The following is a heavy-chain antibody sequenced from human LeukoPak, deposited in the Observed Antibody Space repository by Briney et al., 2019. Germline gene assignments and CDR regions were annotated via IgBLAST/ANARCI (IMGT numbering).Heavy chain of an antibody. CDR1: GYTFTSYY. CDR2: INPNSGGT. D-gene: IGHD4-11*01. Sequence: ASVKVSCKASGYTFTSYYMHWVRQAPGQGLEWMGWINPNSGGTNYAQKFQGRVTMTRDTSISTAYMELSRLRSDDTAVYYCARVIMTTVDYMDVWGKGTTVTVSS. J-gene: IGHJ6*03. V-gene: IGHV1-2*02. CDR3: ARVIMTTVDYMDV.